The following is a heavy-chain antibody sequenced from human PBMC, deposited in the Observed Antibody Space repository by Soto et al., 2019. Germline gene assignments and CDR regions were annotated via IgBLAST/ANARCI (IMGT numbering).Heavy chain of an antibody. J-gene: IGHJ6*02. V-gene: IGHV4-34*01. CDR2: INHSGST. Sequence: PSETLSLTCAVYGGSFSGYYLSWIRQPPGKGLEWIGEINHSGSTNYNPSLKSRVTISVDTSKNQFSLKLSSVTAADTAVYYCARVGGNSPWYYYYGMDVWGQGTTVTVSS. CDR3: ARVGGNSPWYYYYGMDV. D-gene: IGHD2-21*02. CDR1: GGSFSGYY.